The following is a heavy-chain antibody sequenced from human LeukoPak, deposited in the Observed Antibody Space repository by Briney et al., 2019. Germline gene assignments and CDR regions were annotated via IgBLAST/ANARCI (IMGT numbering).Heavy chain of an antibody. CDR2: ISSSSSYI. CDR1: GFTFTDYW. D-gene: IGHD1-14*01. V-gene: IGHV3-21*01. CDR3: ARERSEEFDC. Sequence: GGSLRLSCEVTGFTFTDYWMNWVRQAPGKGLEWVSSISSSSSYIYYADSVKGRFTISRDNAKNSLYLQMNSLRAEDTAVYYCARERSEEFDCWGQGTLVTVSS. J-gene: IGHJ4*02.